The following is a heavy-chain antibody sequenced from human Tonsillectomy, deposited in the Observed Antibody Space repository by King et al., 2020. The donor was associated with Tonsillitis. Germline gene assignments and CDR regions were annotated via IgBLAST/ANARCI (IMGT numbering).Heavy chain of an antibody. CDR2: INPNSGGT. CDR1: GYTFPAYY. D-gene: IGHD3-16*01. Sequence: VQLVESGAEVKKPGASVRVSCKASGYTFPAYYMHWVRQAPGQGLEWMGWINPNSGGTNYAQKFQGWVTMTRDTSISTAYMELSRLRSDDTAMYYCARGGPMLSLYWYFDLWGRGTLVTVSS. J-gene: IGHJ2*01. V-gene: IGHV1-2*04. CDR3: ARGGPMLSLYWYFDL.